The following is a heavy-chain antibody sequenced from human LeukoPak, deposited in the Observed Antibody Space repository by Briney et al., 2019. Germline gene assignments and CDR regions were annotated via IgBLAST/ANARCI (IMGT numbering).Heavy chain of an antibody. V-gene: IGHV3-21*01. CDR3: ARDLGDYGDWFWGYYGMDV. Sequence: PGGSLRLSCAASGFTFSSYSMNWVRQAPGKGLEWVSSISSSSSYIYYADSVKGRFTISRDNAKNSLYLQMNSLRAEDTAVYYCARDLGDYGDWFWGYYGMDVWGQGTTVTVSS. CDR2: ISSSSSYI. CDR1: GFTFSSYS. D-gene: IGHD4-17*01. J-gene: IGHJ6*02.